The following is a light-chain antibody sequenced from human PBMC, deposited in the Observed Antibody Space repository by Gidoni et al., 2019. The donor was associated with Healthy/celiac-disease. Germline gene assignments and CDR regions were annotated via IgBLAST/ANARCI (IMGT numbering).Light chain of an antibody. CDR3: QSYDSSLSVV. CDR1: SSNIGAGYD. CDR2: GNS. Sequence: QPPSVSGAPGQRVTISCTGSSSNIGAGYDVHWYQQLPGTAPKLLIYGNSNRPSGVPDRFSGSKSGTSASLAITGLQAEDEADYYCQSYDSSLSVVFGGGTKLTVL. J-gene: IGLJ2*01. V-gene: IGLV1-40*01.